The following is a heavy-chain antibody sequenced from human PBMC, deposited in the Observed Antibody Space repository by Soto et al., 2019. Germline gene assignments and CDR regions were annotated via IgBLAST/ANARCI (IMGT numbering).Heavy chain of an antibody. CDR1: GFTFRSYG. Sequence: QVQLVESGGGVVQPGRSLRLSCAASGFTFRSYGIHWVRQAPSKGLEWVALISFDGSNQYYADSVKGRFTISRDNSKKTLYLHMNSLRPEDTAVYYCAKDGGGPYYYYGMDVWGQGTAVNVSS. CDR2: ISFDGSNQ. J-gene: IGHJ6*02. V-gene: IGHV3-30*18. CDR3: AKDGGGPYYYYGMDV. D-gene: IGHD2-15*01.